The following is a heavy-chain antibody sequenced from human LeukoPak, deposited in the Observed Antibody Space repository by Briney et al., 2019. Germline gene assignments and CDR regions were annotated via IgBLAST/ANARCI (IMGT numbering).Heavy chain of an antibody. CDR2: ISYDGSNK. CDR3: ARQSPTAAASYTFDY. Sequence: TGGSLRLSCEGSGFTFSSYAMHWVRQAPGKGLEWVAVISYDGSNKYYADSVKGRFTISRDNSKNTLYLQMNSLRAEDTAVYYCARQSPTAAASYTFDYWGQGTLVTVSS. D-gene: IGHD6-13*01. V-gene: IGHV3-30-3*01. CDR1: GFTFSSYA. J-gene: IGHJ4*02.